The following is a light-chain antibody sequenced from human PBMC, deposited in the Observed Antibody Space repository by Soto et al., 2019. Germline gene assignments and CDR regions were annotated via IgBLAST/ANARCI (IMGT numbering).Light chain of an antibody. J-gene: IGLJ1*01. CDR2: EVT. V-gene: IGLV2-14*01. CDR3: SSFSSAIAFV. CDR1: SSDIGAYNY. Sequence: QSVLTQPASVSGSPGQSITISCTGTSSDIGAYNYVSWYQQHPGKAPKLMIYEVTNRPSGISNRLSGSRSGNTASLSISGLQAEDEADYYCSSFSSAIAFVFGTGTKLTVL.